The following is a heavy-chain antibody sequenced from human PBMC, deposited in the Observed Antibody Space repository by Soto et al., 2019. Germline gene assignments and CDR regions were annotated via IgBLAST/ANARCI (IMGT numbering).Heavy chain of an antibody. D-gene: IGHD3-22*01. V-gene: IGHV1-69*13. CDR2: IIPIFGTA. Sequence: SVKVSCKASGGTFSSYAISWVRQAPGQGLEWMGGIIPIFGTANYAQKFQGRVTITADESTSTAYMELSSLRSEDTAVYYCARVIFYYDSSGYYYDGYFDYWGQGTLVTVSS. CDR1: GGTFSSYA. J-gene: IGHJ4*02. CDR3: ARVIFYYDSSGYYYDGYFDY.